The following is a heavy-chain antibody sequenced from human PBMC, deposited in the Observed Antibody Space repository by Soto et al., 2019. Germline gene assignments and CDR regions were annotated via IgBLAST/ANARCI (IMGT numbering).Heavy chain of an antibody. D-gene: IGHD3-22*01. V-gene: IGHV3-74*01. CDR3: VKGEYYYDGSAYYPFDY. CDR2: INSDGSST. CDR1: GFTFSSYW. Sequence: GGSLRLSCAASGFTFSSYWMHWVRQAPGKGLVWVSRINSDGSSTSYADAVKGRFTISRDNAKNTVYLQMNSLRAEDTAVYFCVKGEYYYDGSAYYPFDYWGQGRMVTVSS. J-gene: IGHJ4*02.